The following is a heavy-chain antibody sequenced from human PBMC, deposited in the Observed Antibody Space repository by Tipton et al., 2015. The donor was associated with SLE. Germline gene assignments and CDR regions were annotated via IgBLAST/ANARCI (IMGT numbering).Heavy chain of an antibody. CDR2: MFSSGDT. D-gene: IGHD2-2*01. J-gene: IGHJ4*02. CDR1: GASIKSGSYF. Sequence: TLSLTCTVSGASIKSGSYFWTWIRQPAGKGLEWIGRMFSSGDTNYNPSLKSRLTMSVDASKDQFSLKLSSVTAADTAVYYCVVCSPSSCSYFDYWGQGRLVTVSS. V-gene: IGHV4-61*02. CDR3: VVCSPSSCSYFDY.